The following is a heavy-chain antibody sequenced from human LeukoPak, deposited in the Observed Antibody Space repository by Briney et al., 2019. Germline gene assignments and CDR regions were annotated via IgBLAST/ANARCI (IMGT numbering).Heavy chain of an antibody. CDR1: GVSISSGDYY. CDR3: AVSGDGYNYFGY. D-gene: IGHD5-24*01. Sequence: SETLSLTCTVSGVSISSGDYYWSWIRQPPGKGLEWIGYIYYSGSTYYNPSLKSRVTISVDTSKNQFSLKLSSVTAADTAVYYCAVSGDGYNYFGYWGQGTLVTVSS. J-gene: IGHJ4*02. CDR2: IYYSGST. V-gene: IGHV4-30-4*01.